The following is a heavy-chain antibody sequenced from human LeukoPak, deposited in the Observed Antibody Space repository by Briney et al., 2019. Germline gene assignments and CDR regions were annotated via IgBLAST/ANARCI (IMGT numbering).Heavy chain of an antibody. CDR1: AFTFSSYA. D-gene: IGHD3-22*01. V-gene: IGHV3-23*01. CDR2: ISGSGGST. Sequence: PGGSLRLSCAASAFTFSSYAMSWVRQAPGKGLEGVTAISGSGGSTYYADSVKGRFTISRDNSKNTLYLQMNSLRAEDTAVYYCASCYYYDSSGYYYGIDYWGQGTLVTVSS. J-gene: IGHJ4*02. CDR3: ASCYYYDSSGYYYGIDY.